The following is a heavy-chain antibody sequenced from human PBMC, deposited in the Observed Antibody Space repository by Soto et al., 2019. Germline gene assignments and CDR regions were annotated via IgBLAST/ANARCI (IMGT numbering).Heavy chain of an antibody. Sequence: EVQLLESGGGLVQPGGSLRLSCAASGFTFSTYAMTWVRQAPGRGLEWVSSISGSGDSTYYADSVKGRFTISRDNSKNTLYLQMNSLKTEDTAVYYCTTNRDILTGSPRRFDYWGQGTLVTVSS. CDR2: ISGSGDST. V-gene: IGHV3-23*01. J-gene: IGHJ4*02. D-gene: IGHD3-9*01. CDR3: TTNRDILTGSPRRFDY. CDR1: GFTFSTYA.